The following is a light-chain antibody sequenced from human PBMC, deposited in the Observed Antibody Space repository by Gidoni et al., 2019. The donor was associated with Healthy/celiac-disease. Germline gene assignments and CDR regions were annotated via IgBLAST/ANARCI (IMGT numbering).Light chain of an antibody. Sequence: QSVLTQTPSVSGAPGQRVTISCTGSSSNIGAGSDVHRYQQLPGTAPKLLIYGNSNRPSGVPDRFSGSKSGTSASLAITGLQAEDEADYYCQSYDSSLSGYVFGTGTKVTVL. CDR1: SSNIGAGSD. V-gene: IGLV1-40*01. CDR2: GNS. J-gene: IGLJ1*01. CDR3: QSYDSSLSGYV.